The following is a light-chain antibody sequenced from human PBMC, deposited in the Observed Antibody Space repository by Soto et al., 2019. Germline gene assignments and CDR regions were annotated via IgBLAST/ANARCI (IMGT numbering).Light chain of an antibody. J-gene: IGLJ1*01. Sequence: QSVLTQPASVSGSPGQSIAISCTGTSSDVGAYNYVSWYQQHPGKAPKLMIYDVSHRPSGASDRFSGSKSGNTASLTISGLQPDDEADYYCTSYTSSTTYAFGTGTKVTV. CDR1: SSDVGAYNY. CDR2: DVS. CDR3: TSYTSSTTYA. V-gene: IGLV2-14*01.